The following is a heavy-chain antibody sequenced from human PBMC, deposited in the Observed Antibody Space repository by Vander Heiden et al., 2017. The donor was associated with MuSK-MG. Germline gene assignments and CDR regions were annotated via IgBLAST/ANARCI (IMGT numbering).Heavy chain of an antibody. CDR1: GGSISSSSSY. J-gene: IGHJ4*02. V-gene: IGHV4-39*01. CDR2: IHYSGST. D-gene: IGHD6-6*01. CDR3: ARHGGRSSEIPS. Sequence: QLQLQESGPGLVKPSETLSLTCTVSGGSISSSSSYWGWIRQPPGKGLEWIGTIHYSGSTYYNPSLKSRVTISVDTAKKQFSLKLRSVNDADTAVYYCARHGGRSSEIPSWVQGTLVTVSS.